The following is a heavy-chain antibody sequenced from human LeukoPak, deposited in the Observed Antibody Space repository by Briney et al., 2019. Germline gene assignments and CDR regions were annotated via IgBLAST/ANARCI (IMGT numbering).Heavy chain of an antibody. J-gene: IGHJ4*02. CDR2: IYTSGST. D-gene: IGHD1-1*01. V-gene: IGHV4-4*07. CDR3: ARLGQVAGTTESYFDY. Sequence: PSETLSLTCTVSGGSISSYYWSWIRQPAGKGLEWIGRIYTSGSTNYNPSLKSRVTMSVDTSKNQFSLKLSSVTAADTAVYYCARLGQVAGTTESYFDYWGQGTLVTVSS. CDR1: GGSISSYY.